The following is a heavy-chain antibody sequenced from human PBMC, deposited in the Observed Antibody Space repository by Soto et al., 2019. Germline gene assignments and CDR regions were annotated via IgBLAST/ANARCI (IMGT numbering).Heavy chain of an antibody. J-gene: IGHJ4*02. D-gene: IGHD6-6*01. CDR1: GGSFSGYY. CDR2: INHSGST. Sequence: SETLSITCAVYGGSFSGYYWSWIRQPPGKGLEWIGEINHSGSTNYNPSLKSRVTISVDTSKNQFSLKLSSVTAADTAVYYCARGPPSISSSPDFDYWGQGTLVTVSS. V-gene: IGHV4-34*01. CDR3: ARGPPSISSSPDFDY.